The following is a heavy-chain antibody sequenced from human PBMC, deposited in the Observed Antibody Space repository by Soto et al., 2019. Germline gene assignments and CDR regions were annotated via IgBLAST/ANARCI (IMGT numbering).Heavy chain of an antibody. D-gene: IGHD6-13*01. V-gene: IGHV1-3*01. CDR3: ARAEQQLVLYLFGFDY. CDR1: GYTFTSYA. J-gene: IGHJ4*02. CDR2: INAGNGNT. Sequence: ASVKVSCKASGYTFTSYAMHWVRQAPGQRLEWMGWINAGNGNTKYSQKFQGRVTITRDTSASTAYMELSSLRSEDTAVYYCARAEQQLVLYLFGFDYWGQGTLVTVSS.